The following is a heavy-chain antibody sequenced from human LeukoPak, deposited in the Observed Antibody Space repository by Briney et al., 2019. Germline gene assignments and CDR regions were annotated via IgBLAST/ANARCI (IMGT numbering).Heavy chain of an antibody. D-gene: IGHD4-17*01. CDR1: GFTFSSYA. Sequence: GGSLRLSCAASGFTFSSYAMSWVRQAPGKGLERVSAISGSGGSTYYADSVKGRFTISRDNSKNTLYLQMNSLRAEDTAVYYCAKSFGDYGDYVSPFGYWGQGTLVTVSS. J-gene: IGHJ4*02. CDR3: AKSFGDYGDYVSPFGY. V-gene: IGHV3-23*01. CDR2: ISGSGGST.